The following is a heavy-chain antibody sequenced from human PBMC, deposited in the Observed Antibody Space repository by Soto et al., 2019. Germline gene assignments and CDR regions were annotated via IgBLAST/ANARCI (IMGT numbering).Heavy chain of an antibody. V-gene: IGHV4-4*02. J-gene: IGHJ4*02. CDR3: ARDQNGSGNYYTRYFDY. CDR1: GGSINSRYW. CDR2: IYHSGST. Sequence: SETLSLTCAVSGGSINSRYWWRWVRQSPGKGLEWIGEIYHSGSTNYNPSLKSRVTISVDKSKNQFSLNLSSVTAADTAVYYCARDQNGSGNYYTRYFDYWGQGTLVT. D-gene: IGHD3-10*01.